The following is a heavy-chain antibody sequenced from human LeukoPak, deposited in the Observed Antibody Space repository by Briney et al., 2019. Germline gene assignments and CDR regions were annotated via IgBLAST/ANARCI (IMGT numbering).Heavy chain of an antibody. V-gene: IGHV1-69*13. CDR2: IIPIFGTA. Sequence: SVKVSCKASGYTFTSYAMNWVRQAPGQGLEWMGGIIPIFGTANYAQKFQGRVTITADESTSTAHMELSSLRSEDTAVYYCARDQPPGIAVAGFLGLLDVWGKGTTVTVSS. D-gene: IGHD6-19*01. J-gene: IGHJ6*04. CDR3: ARDQPPGIAVAGFLGLLDV. CDR1: GYTFTSYA.